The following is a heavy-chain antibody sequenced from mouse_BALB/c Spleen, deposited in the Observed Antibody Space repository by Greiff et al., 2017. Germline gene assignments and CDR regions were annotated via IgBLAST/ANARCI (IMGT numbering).Heavy chain of an antibody. CDR3: ARGGED. CDR1: GYAFTNYW. J-gene: IGHJ4*01. V-gene: IGHV1-63*01. Sequence: VQLQQSGAELVRPGTSVKISCKASGYAFTNYWLGWVKQRPGHGLEWIGDIYPGSGNTYYNEKFKGKATLTADKSSSTAYMQLSSLTSEDSAVYFCARGGEDWGQGTSVTVSS. CDR2: IYPGSGNT.